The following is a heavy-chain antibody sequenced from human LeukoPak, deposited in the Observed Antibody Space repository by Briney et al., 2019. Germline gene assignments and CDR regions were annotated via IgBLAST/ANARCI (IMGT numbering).Heavy chain of an antibody. Sequence: SETLSLTCTVSGGSISSSSYYWGWIRQPPGKGPEWIGSIYYSGSTYYNPSLKSRVTISVDTSKNQFSLKLSSVTAADTAVYYCARFYFDLDYWGQGTLVTVSS. V-gene: IGHV4-39*01. D-gene: IGHD3-9*01. CDR3: ARFYFDLDY. CDR2: IYYSGST. J-gene: IGHJ4*02. CDR1: GGSISSSSYY.